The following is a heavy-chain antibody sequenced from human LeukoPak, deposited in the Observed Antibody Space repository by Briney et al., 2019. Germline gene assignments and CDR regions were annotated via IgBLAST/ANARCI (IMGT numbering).Heavy chain of an antibody. CDR1: GFTFGDYA. V-gene: IGHV3-49*03. J-gene: IGHJ4*02. D-gene: IGHD6-19*01. CDR2: IRSKAYGGTT. Sequence: PGGSLRLSCTASGFTFGDYAMSWFRQAPGKGLEWVGFIRSKAYGGTTEYAASVKGRFTISRDDSKSIAYLQMNSLKTEDTAVYYCTRDPIDEQWLAYYFDYWGQGTLATVSS. CDR3: TRDPIDEQWLAYYFDY.